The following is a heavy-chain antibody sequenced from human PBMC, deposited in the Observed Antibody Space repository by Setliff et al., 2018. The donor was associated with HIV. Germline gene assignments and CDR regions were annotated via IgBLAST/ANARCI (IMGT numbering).Heavy chain of an antibody. CDR1: GFSLSTTGVA. J-gene: IGHJ4*02. V-gene: IGHV2-5*02. D-gene: IGHD2-15*01. CDR2: IYWDDHK. Sequence: SGPTLVNPTQTLTLTCTFSGFSLSTTGVAVGWIRQPPGKALEWLALIYWDDHKQYSPSLKSRLTITKDTSKNQVVLTMTTMDPVDTATYYCAHSEDREYYFDYWGQGTLVTVSS. CDR3: AHSEDREYYFDY.